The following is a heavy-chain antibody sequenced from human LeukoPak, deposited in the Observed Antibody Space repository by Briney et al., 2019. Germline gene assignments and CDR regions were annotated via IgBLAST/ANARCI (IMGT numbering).Heavy chain of an antibody. V-gene: IGHV4-59*01. CDR3: AKDRTVGASYWYFDL. Sequence: SETLSLTCTVSGGSISSYYWSWIRQPPGKGLEWLGYIYYSGSTNYNPSLKSRVTISVDTSKNQFSLKLSSVTAADTAIYYCAKDRTVGASYWYFDLWGRGTLVTVSS. D-gene: IGHD1-26*01. CDR2: IYYSGST. CDR1: GGSISSYY. J-gene: IGHJ2*01.